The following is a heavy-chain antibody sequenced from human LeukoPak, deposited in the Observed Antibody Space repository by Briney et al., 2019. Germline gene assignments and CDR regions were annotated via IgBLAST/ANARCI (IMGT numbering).Heavy chain of an antibody. Sequence: SETLSLTCTVSGGSISSSSYYWGWIRQPPGKGLEWIGSIYYSGSTSYNPSLKSRVTISVDTSKNQFSLKLSSVTAADTAVYYCARVMGYYPPPYYFDYWGQGTLVTVSS. D-gene: IGHD2-21*01. V-gene: IGHV4-39*01. J-gene: IGHJ4*02. CDR3: ARVMGYYPPPYYFDY. CDR2: IYYSGST. CDR1: GGSISSSSYY.